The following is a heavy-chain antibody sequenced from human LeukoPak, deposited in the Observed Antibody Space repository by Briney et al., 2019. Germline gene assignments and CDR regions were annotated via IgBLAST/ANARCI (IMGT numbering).Heavy chain of an antibody. CDR3: ARSGWYRHYFDY. CDR2: IIPTFGTA. V-gene: IGHV1-69*13. Sequence: SVKVSCKASGGTFSSYAISWVRQAPGQGLEWMGGIIPTFGTANYAQKFQGRVTITADESTSTAYMELSSLRSEDTAVYYCARSGWYRHYFDYWGQGTLVTASS. J-gene: IGHJ4*02. CDR1: GGTFSSYA. D-gene: IGHD6-19*01.